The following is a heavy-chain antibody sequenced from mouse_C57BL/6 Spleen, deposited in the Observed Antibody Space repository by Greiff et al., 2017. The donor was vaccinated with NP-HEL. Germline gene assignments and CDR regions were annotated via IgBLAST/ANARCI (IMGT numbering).Heavy chain of an antibody. CDR1: GYTFTSYW. V-gene: IGHV1-53*01. Sequence: VQLQESGTELVKPGASVKLSCKASGYTFTSYWMHWVKQRPGQGLEWIGNINPSNGGTNYNEKFKSKATLTVDKSSSTAYMQLSSLTSEDSAVYYCARWTLYGSSSYWYFDVWGTGTTVTVSS. J-gene: IGHJ1*03. CDR3: ARWTLYGSSSYWYFDV. CDR2: INPSNGGT. D-gene: IGHD1-1*01.